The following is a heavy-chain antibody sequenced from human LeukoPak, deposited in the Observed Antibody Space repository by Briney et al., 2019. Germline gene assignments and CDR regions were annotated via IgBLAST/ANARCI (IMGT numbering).Heavy chain of an antibody. CDR3: ARVGRYCSGGSCYPNWFDP. CDR1: GFTFSSYA. CDR2: ISYDGSNK. Sequence: PGGSLRLSCAASGFTFSSYAMHWVRQAPGKGLEWVAVISYDGSNKYYADSVKGRFTISRDNSKSTLYLQMNSLRAEDTAVYYCARVGRYCSGGSCYPNWFDPWGQGTLVTVSS. J-gene: IGHJ5*02. D-gene: IGHD2-15*01. V-gene: IGHV3-30*14.